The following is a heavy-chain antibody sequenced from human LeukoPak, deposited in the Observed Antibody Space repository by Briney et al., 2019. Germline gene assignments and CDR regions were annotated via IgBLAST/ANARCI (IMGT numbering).Heavy chain of an antibody. J-gene: IGHJ5*02. CDR2: IIPIFGTA. V-gene: IGHV1-69*05. Sequence: SVKVSCKASGGTFSSYAISWVRQAPGQGLEWMGGIIPIFGTANYAQKFQGRVTITTDESTSTAYMELSSLRSEDTAVYYCARSRAYCSSTSCYRRGPNWFDPWGQGTLVTVSS. CDR3: ARSRAYCSSTSCYRRGPNWFDP. CDR1: GGTFSSYA. D-gene: IGHD2-2*01.